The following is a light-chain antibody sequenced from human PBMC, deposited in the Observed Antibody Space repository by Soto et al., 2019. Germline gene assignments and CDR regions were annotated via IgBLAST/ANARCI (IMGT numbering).Light chain of an antibody. J-gene: IGKJ2*01. V-gene: IGKV1-9*01. Sequence: DIQLTQSPSFLSASVGDRVTITCRASQGIRSYLAWYHQKPGKATKLLIYAASTLQSGVPSSFSGSGSGTEFTLTICSLQPEDFATDFCQQLNSYPYTFGQGTKLEIK. CDR3: QQLNSYPYT. CDR1: QGIRSY. CDR2: AAS.